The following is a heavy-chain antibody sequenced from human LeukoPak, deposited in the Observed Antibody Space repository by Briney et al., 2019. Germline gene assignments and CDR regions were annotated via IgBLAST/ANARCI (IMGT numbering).Heavy chain of an antibody. V-gene: IGHV3-21*01. CDR1: GFTFKSSS. J-gene: IGHJ4*01. CDR3: ARDPYTGSMFDY. Sequence: GGSLRLSCVTSGFTFKSSSMSWVRQAPGKGLEWVAFIGHFTGDIFYADSVKGRFNVSRDDAKDSVYLQMNSLRVDDTAVYFCARDPYTGSMFDYWGHGTLVTVSS. CDR2: IGHFTGDI. D-gene: IGHD1-1*01.